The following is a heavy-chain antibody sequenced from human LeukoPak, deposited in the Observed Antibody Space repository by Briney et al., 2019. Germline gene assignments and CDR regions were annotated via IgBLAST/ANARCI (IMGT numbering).Heavy chain of an antibody. J-gene: IGHJ6*03. CDR3: ARVISYYSYYMDV. CDR2: IYSGGSP. Sequence: GGSLRLSCAASGLSVSSNYMSWVRQAPGKGLEWVSLIYSGGSPFYADSVKGRFTISRDYSKNTLYLQMNSLRAEDTAVYYCARVISYYSYYMDVWGKGTTVTISS. CDR1: GLSVSSNY. D-gene: IGHD3-16*01. V-gene: IGHV3-53*01.